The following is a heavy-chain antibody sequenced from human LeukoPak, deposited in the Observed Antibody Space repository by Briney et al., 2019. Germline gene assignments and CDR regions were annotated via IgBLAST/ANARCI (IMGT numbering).Heavy chain of an antibody. Sequence: GGSLRLSCAASGFTFSSYGMHWVRQAPGKGLEWVAVIWYDGSNKYYADSVKGRFTISRDNSKNTLYLQMNSLRAEDTAVYYCARHLTWGPSSGWHNYWFGRWGQGTLVTFAS. V-gene: IGHV3-33*01. CDR1: GFTFSSYG. J-gene: IGHJ5*02. CDR2: IWYDGSNK. D-gene: IGHD6-19*01. CDR3: ARHLTWGPSSGWHNYWFGR.